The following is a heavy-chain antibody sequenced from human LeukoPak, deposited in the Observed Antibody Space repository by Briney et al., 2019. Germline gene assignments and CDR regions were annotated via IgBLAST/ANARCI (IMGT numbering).Heavy chain of an antibody. CDR2: ISYDGGNK. J-gene: IGHJ4*02. V-gene: IGHV3-30-3*01. D-gene: IGHD3-22*01. CDR3: ARDLSYDSSGYYPTGLDY. Sequence: GGSLRLSCAASGFTFSSYAMHWVRQAPGKGLEWVAVISYDGGNKYYADSVKGRFTISRDNSKNTLYLQMNSLRAEDTAVYYCARDLSYDSSGYYPTGLDYWGQGTLVTVSS. CDR1: GFTFSSYA.